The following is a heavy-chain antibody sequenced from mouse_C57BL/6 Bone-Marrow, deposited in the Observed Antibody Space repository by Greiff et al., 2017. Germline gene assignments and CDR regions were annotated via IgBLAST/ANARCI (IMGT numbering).Heavy chain of an antibody. V-gene: IGHV1-39*01. D-gene: IGHD1-1*01. CDR1: GYSFTDYN. CDR3: AREGNYYGSSLWYFDV. J-gene: IGHJ1*03. CDR2: INPNYGTT. Sequence: EVKLVESGPELVKPGASVKISCKASGYSFTDYNMNWVKQSNGKSLEWIGVINPNYGTTSYNQKFKGKATLTVDQSSSTAYMQLNSLTSEDSAVYYCAREGNYYGSSLWYFDVWGTGTTVTVSS.